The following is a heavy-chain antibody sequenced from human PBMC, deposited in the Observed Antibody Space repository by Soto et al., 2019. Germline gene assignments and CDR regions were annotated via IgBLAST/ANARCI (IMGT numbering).Heavy chain of an antibody. J-gene: IGHJ6*02. CDR1: GGTFSSYA. V-gene: IGHV1-69*01. D-gene: IGHD3-10*01. CDR3: ARVPTAGAGELGYYGMDV. Sequence: QVQLVQSGAEVKKPGSSVKVSCKASGGTFSSYAISWVRQAPGQGLEWMGGIIPIFGTANYAQKFQGRVTITADESTSTAYMELSSLRSEDTAVYYCARVPTAGAGELGYYGMDVWGQGTTVTVSS. CDR2: IIPIFGTA.